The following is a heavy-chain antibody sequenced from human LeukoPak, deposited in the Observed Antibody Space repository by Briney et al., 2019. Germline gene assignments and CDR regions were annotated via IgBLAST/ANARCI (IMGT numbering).Heavy chain of an antibody. CDR2: ISSSSSTI. J-gene: IGHJ4*02. CDR1: GFTFSSYS. CDR3: AKSLDYDSSGYGTRDY. V-gene: IGHV3-48*01. D-gene: IGHD3-22*01. Sequence: GGSLRLSCAASGFTFSSYSMNWVRQAPGKGLEWVSYISSSSSTIYYADSVKGRFTISRDNAKNSLYLQMNSLRAEDTAVYYCAKSLDYDSSGYGTRDYWGQGTLVTVSS.